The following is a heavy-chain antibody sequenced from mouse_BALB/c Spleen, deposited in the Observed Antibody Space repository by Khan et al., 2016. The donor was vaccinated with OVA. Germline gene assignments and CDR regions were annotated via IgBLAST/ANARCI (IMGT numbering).Heavy chain of an antibody. CDR3: ARGGDGSPFAY. J-gene: IGHJ3*01. CDR1: GYTFTSFW. V-gene: IGHV1S127*01. Sequence: VELVESGPELVRPGASVKMSCKASGYTFTSFWIHWVKQRPGQGLEWIGMIDPSKSETRLNQNFKGKATLNVDKSSNTAYMQLSRLTSEDSAVYYCARGGDGSPFAYWGQGTLVTVSA. CDR2: IDPSKSET. D-gene: IGHD1-1*01.